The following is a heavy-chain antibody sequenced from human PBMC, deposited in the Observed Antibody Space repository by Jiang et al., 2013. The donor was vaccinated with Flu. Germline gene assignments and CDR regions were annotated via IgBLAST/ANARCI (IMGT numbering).Heavy chain of an antibody. Sequence: YYWSWIRQPAGKGTGVDWACLYHGGHQLNPSLKSRVTISADTSKNQLSLKLTTVTAADTAVYYCARDPRNNWFFDLWGRGTLVTVSS. CDR3: ARDPRNNWFFDL. J-gene: IGHJ2*01. V-gene: IGHV4-61*02. CDR2: LYHGGH. D-gene: IGHD2/OR15-2a*01. CDR1: YY.